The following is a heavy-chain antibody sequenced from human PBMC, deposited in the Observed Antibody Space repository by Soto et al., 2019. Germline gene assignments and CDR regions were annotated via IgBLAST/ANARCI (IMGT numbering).Heavy chain of an antibody. J-gene: IGHJ6*02. CDR2: INAGNGNT. Sequence: GASVKVSCKASGYTFTSYAMHWVRQAPGQRLEWMGWINAGNGNTKYSQKFQGRVTITADKSTSTAYMELSSLRSEDTAVYYCARGMGASYYYGMDVWGQGTTVTVSS. CDR3: ARGMGASYYYGMDV. CDR1: GYTFTSYA. V-gene: IGHV1-3*01. D-gene: IGHD1-26*01.